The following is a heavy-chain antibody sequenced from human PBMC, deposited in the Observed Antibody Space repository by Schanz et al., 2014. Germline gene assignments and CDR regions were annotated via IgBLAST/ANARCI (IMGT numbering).Heavy chain of an antibody. J-gene: IGHJ6*02. CDR3: ARHLVNAYGMDV. Sequence: QVQLQQWGAGLLKPSETLSLTCAVYGGPFSGYFWSWIRQSPGKGLQWIGEIHHSGSIIYNPSLRSGVPISMDTSKNQFSRKVTSVTAADTAVYYCARHLVNAYGMDVWGQGTAVTVSS. D-gene: IGHD3-3*02. CDR2: IHHSGSI. V-gene: IGHV4-34*01. CDR1: GGPFSGYF.